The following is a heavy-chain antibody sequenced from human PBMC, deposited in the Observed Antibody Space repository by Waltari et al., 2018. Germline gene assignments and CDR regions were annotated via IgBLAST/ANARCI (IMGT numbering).Heavy chain of an antibody. V-gene: IGHV4-34*02. D-gene: IGHD2-8*02. CDR2: INHSGNT. CDR1: GGSFSGYY. J-gene: IGHJ6*02. Sequence: QVQLQQWGAGLLQPSETLSLTCAVDGGSFSGYYWGWIRQPPGKGLEWIGEINHSGNTNHNPSLRSLVTILVDTSKSQFSLKLNSVTAADTAVYYCVRLEDCTGPGGNCYSGDSFAMDVWGQGTTVTVSS. CDR3: VRLEDCTGPGGNCYSGDSFAMDV.